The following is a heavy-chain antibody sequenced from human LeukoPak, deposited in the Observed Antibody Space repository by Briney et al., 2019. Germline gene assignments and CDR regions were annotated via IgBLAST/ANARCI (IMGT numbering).Heavy chain of an antibody. J-gene: IGHJ4*02. CDR3: ARDLKGVARFFEY. D-gene: IGHD3-10*01. CDR1: GFTFSDYY. Sequence: PGGSLRLSCAASGFTFSDYYMSWIRQAPGKGLEWVSYVSSSGITRYYADSVKGRFTMSRDNAKNSVHLQMNSLRAEDTAVYYCARDLKGVARFFEYWGQGILVTVSS. V-gene: IGHV3-11*04. CDR2: VSSSGITR.